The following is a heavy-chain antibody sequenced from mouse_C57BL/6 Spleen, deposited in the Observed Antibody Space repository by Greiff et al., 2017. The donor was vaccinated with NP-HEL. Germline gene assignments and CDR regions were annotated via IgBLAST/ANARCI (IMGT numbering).Heavy chain of an antibody. Sequence: QVQLQQPGAELVKPGASVKLSCKASGYTFTSYWMQWVKQRPGQGLEWIGEIDPSDSYTNYNQKFKGKATLTVDTSSSTAYMQLSSLTSEDSAVYYCAKKSPITTVVAADYWGQGTTLTVSS. V-gene: IGHV1-50*01. CDR2: IDPSDSYT. J-gene: IGHJ2*01. CDR1: GYTFTSYW. D-gene: IGHD1-1*01. CDR3: AKKSPITTVVAADY.